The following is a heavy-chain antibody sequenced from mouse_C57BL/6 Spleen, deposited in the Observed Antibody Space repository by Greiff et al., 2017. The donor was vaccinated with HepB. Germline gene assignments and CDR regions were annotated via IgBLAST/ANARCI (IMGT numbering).Heavy chain of an antibody. Sequence: VQLQQSGAELVKPGASVKLSCTASGFNIKDYYMHWVKQRTEQGLEWIGRIDPEDGETKYAPKFQGKATITADTSSNTAYLQLSSLTSEDTAVYYCANGARTAKAKRPSYYFDYWGQGTTLTVSS. J-gene: IGHJ2*01. V-gene: IGHV14-2*01. D-gene: IGHD3-2*02. CDR1: GFNIKDYY. CDR3: ANGARTAKAKRPSYYFDY. CDR2: IDPEDGET.